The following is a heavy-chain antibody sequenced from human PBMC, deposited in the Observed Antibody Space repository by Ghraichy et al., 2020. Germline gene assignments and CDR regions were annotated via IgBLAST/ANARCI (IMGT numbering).Heavy chain of an antibody. D-gene: IGHD3-10*01. CDR1: GGSISSSSYY. CDR3: ARQPYYYGSGSHHDY. V-gene: IGHV4-39*01. CDR2: IYYSGST. Sequence: SETLSLTCTVSGGSISSSSYYWGWLRQPPGKGLEWIGSIYYSGSTYYNPSLKSRVTISVDTSKNQFSLKLSSVTAADTAVYYCARQPYYYGSGSHHDYWGRRTLVTVAS. J-gene: IGHJ4*02.